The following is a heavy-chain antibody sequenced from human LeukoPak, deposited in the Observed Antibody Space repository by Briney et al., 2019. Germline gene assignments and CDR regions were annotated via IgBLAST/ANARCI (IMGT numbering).Heavy chain of an antibody. CDR2: IIPIFGTA. CDR1: GGTFSSYA. CDR3: ARVAGKILWFGELDAFDI. Sequence: GSSVKVSCKASGGTFSSYAISWVRQAPGQGLEWMGGIIPIFGTANYAQKFQGRVTITADESTSTAYMELSSLRSKDTAVYYCARVAGKILWFGELDAFDIWGQGTMVTVSS. V-gene: IGHV1-69*01. D-gene: IGHD3-10*01. J-gene: IGHJ3*02.